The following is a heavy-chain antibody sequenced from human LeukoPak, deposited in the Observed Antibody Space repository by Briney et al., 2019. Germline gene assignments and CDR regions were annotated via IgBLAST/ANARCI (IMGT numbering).Heavy chain of an antibody. CDR2: ISSSSFTI. V-gene: IGHV3-48*03. D-gene: IGHD3-10*01. J-gene: IGHJ6*03. CDR1: GFTFSSYE. CDR3: ARVGDYEAPQNYYYYYYYMDV. Sequence: GGSLRLSCAASGFTFSSYEMNWVRQAPGKGLEWVSYISSSSFTIYYADSVKGRFTISRDNAKNSLYLQMNSLRAEDTAVYYCARVGDYEAPQNYYYYYYYMDVWGKGTTVTVSS.